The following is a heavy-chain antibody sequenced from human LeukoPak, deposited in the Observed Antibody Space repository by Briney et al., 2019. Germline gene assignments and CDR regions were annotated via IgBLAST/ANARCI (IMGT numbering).Heavy chain of an antibody. Sequence: GRSLRLSCAASGFTFSSYEMNWVRQAPGKGLEWVSYISSSGSTIYYADSVKGRFTISRDNAKNSLYLQMNSLRAEDTAVYYCARSGILTGRYFDYWGQGTLVTVSS. V-gene: IGHV3-48*03. CDR1: GFTFSSYE. CDR2: ISSSGSTI. CDR3: ARSGILTGRYFDY. D-gene: IGHD3-9*01. J-gene: IGHJ4*02.